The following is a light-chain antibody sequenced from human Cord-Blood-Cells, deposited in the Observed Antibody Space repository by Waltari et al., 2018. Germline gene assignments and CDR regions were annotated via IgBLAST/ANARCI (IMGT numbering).Light chain of an antibody. CDR2: WAS. Sequence: DIVMTQSPASLAVSLGERATINCKSSQSVLYSSNNKNYLAWYQQNPGQPPKLLIYWASTRESGVPDRFSGSGSGTDFTLTISSLQAEDVAVYYCQQYYSTPFTFGPGTKVDIK. V-gene: IGKV4-1*01. CDR1: QSVLYSSNNKNY. J-gene: IGKJ3*01. CDR3: QQYYSTPFT.